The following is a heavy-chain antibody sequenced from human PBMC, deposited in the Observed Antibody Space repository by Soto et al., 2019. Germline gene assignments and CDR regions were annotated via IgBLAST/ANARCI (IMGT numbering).Heavy chain of an antibody. CDR3: ARAYSSSWPQPQGVDY. D-gene: IGHD6-13*01. V-gene: IGHV3-33*08. Sequence: GGSLRLSCAASGFTFSSYGMHWVRQAPGKGLEWVAVIWYDGSNKYYADSVKGRFTISRDNSKNTLYLQMNSLRAEDTAVYYCARAYSSSWPQPQGVDYWGQGTLVTVSS. CDR1: GFTFSSYG. J-gene: IGHJ4*02. CDR2: IWYDGSNK.